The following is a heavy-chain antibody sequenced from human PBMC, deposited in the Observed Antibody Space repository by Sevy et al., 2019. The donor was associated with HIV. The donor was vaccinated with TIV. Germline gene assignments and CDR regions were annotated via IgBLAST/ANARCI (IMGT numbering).Heavy chain of an antibody. CDR3: ARDLGIPATTDYCYYGMDV. Sequence: GGSLRLSCAASGFTIRTYNMNWVRQAPGKGLEWVSSISSSSTYIYYADSVKGRFTISRDNAKKSLYLQMRSLRAEDTAVYYCARDLGIPATTDYCYYGMDVWGQGTTVTVSS. J-gene: IGHJ6*02. V-gene: IGHV3-21*01. CDR1: GFTIRTYN. D-gene: IGHD2-15*01. CDR2: ISSSSTYI.